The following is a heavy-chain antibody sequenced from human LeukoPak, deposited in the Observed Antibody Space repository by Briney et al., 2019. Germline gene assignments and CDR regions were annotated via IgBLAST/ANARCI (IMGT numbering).Heavy chain of an antibody. Sequence: SETLSLTCTVSGCSISSYYWSWIRQPAGKGLEWIGRLYTSGSTNYNPSLKSRVTMSVDTSKNQFSLKLTSMTAADTAVYYCARGGSSGYYYGWGQGTLVTVSS. CDR2: LYTSGST. CDR3: ARGGSSGYYYG. CDR1: GCSISSYY. V-gene: IGHV4-4*07. D-gene: IGHD3-22*01. J-gene: IGHJ4*02.